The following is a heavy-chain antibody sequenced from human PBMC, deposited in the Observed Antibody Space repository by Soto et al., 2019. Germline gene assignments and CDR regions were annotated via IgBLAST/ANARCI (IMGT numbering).Heavy chain of an antibody. V-gene: IGHV3-23*01. CDR3: AKWGSGWYGLDYFDY. Sequence: EVQLLESGGGLVQPGGSLRLSCAASGFTFSSYAMSWVRQAPGKGLEWVSAISGSGGSTYYADSVKGRFTISRDNSKNTLYLQMNSLRDEDTDVYYCAKWGSGWYGLDYFDYWGQGTLVTVSS. J-gene: IGHJ4*02. D-gene: IGHD6-19*01. CDR1: GFTFSSYA. CDR2: ISGSGGST.